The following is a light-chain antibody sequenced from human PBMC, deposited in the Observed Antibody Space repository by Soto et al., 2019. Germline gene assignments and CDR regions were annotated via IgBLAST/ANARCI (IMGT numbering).Light chain of an antibody. J-gene: IGKJ1*01. CDR1: QGLLHLNGNNY. V-gene: IGKV2-28*01. CDR3: QQYYAAPWT. CDR2: WAS. Sequence: DILMTQSPLSLPFTPGEPSSISCGSSQGLLHLNGNNYLDWYLQKPGQSPKLLIYWASTRESGVPDRFSGSGSGTDFTLTISSLQAEDVAVYYCQQYYAAPWTFGQGTKVDIK.